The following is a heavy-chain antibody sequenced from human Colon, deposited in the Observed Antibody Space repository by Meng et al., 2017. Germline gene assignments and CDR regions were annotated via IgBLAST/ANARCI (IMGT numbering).Heavy chain of an antibody. J-gene: IGHJ4*02. CDR2: INHSGST. CDR1: GGSFSGYY. CDR3: ARGYGGNVDY. V-gene: IGHV4-34*01. Sequence: GSLRLSCAVYGGSFSGYYWSWIRQPPGKGLEWIGEINHSGSTNYNPSLKSRVTISVDTSKNQFSLKLSSVTAADTAVYYCARGYGGNVDYWGQGTLVTVSS. D-gene: IGHD4-23*01.